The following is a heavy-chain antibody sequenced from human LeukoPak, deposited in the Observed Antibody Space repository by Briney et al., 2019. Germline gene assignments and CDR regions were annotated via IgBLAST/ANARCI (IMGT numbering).Heavy chain of an antibody. D-gene: IGHD5-18*01. Sequence: PSQTLSLTCAVSGGSISSGGYSWSWIRQPPGKGLEWIGYIYYSGSTNYNPSLKSRVTISVDTSKNQFSLKLSSVTAADTAVYYCARDLREVSNTAMVHYFDYWGQGTLVTVSS. CDR1: GGSISSGGYS. J-gene: IGHJ4*02. CDR2: IYYSGST. CDR3: ARDLREVSNTAMVHYFDY. V-gene: IGHV4-30-4*07.